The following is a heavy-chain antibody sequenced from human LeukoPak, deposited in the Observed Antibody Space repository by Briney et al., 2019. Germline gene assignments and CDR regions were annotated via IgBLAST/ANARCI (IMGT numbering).Heavy chain of an antibody. CDR3: ARGPSITMVRGGQWYYYMDV. D-gene: IGHD3-10*01. J-gene: IGHJ6*03. V-gene: IGHV1-2*02. CDR2: INPNSGGT. Sequence: ASVKVSCKASGYTFTGNYMHWVRQAPGQGLEWMGWINPNSGGTNYAQKVQCRVTMTRDTSISTAYMEPSRLRSEDTAVYYCARGPSITMVRGGQWYYYMDVWGKGTTVTISS. CDR1: GYTFTGNY.